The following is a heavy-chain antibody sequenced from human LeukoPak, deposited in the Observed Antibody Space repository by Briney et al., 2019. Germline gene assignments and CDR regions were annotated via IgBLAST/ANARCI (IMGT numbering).Heavy chain of an antibody. CDR1: GYTFTSYA. CDR3: ARTPPWELLGGAALDY. D-gene: IGHD1-26*01. CDR2: INAGNGNT. Sequence: ASVKVSCKASGYTFTSYAMHWVRQAPGQRLEWMGWINAGNGNTKYSQKFQGRVTITTDTSASTAYMELSSLRSEDTAVYHCARTPPWELLGGAALDYWGQGTLVTVSS. J-gene: IGHJ4*02. V-gene: IGHV1-3*01.